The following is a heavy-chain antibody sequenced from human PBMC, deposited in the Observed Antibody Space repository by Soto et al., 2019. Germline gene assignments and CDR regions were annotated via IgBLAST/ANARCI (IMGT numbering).Heavy chain of an antibody. Sequence: EVQLLESGGGLVQPGGSLRLSCAASGFAFSSYAMSWVRQAPGKGLEWVSAISGSGGSTYYADSVKGRFTISRDNSKNTLYLQMNSLRAEDTAVYYCARGDYGDFTGGFDPWGQGTLVTVSS. J-gene: IGHJ5*02. D-gene: IGHD4-17*01. CDR3: ARGDYGDFTGGFDP. CDR2: ISGSGGST. CDR1: GFAFSSYA. V-gene: IGHV3-23*01.